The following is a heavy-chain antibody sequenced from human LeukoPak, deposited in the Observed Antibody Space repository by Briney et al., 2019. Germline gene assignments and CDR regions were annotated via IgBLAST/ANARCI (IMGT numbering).Heavy chain of an antibody. V-gene: IGHV4-59*01. CDR2: IYYSGST. Sequence: PSETLSLTCAVYGGSFSGYYWSWIRQPPGKGLEWIGYIYYSGSTNYNPSLKSRVTISVDTSKNQFSLKLSSVTAADTAVYYCARRGYSYGDYYYGMDVWGQGTTVTVSS. D-gene: IGHD5-18*01. CDR1: GGSFSGYY. CDR3: ARRGYSYGDYYYGMDV. J-gene: IGHJ6*02.